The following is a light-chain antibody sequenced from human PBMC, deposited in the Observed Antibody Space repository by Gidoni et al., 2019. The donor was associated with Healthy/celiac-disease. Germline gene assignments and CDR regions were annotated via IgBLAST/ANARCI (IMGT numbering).Light chain of an antibody. Sequence: QSVLTQPPSVSGAPGQRVTISCTGSSSNIGAGYDVHWYQQLPGTAPKLLIYGNSNRPSEVPDRFSGSKSGTSASLAITGLQAEDEADYYCQSYDSSLSASHVVFGGGTKLTVL. CDR2: GNS. J-gene: IGLJ2*01. CDR3: QSYDSSLSASHVV. V-gene: IGLV1-40*01. CDR1: SSNIGAGYD.